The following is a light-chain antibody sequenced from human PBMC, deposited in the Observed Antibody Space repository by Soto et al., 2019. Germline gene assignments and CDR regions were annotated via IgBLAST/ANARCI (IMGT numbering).Light chain of an antibody. V-gene: IGLV3-1*01. CDR3: QAWDSSTYV. CDR2: QDT. J-gene: IGLJ1*01. Sequence: SSELTQPPSLSVSPGQTASITCSGDKLGDKYAYWYQQKPRQSPVLVIYQDTKRPSGIPERFSGSNSGNTATLTISGTQAMDEADYYCQAWDSSTYVFGTGTKLTVL. CDR1: KLGDKY.